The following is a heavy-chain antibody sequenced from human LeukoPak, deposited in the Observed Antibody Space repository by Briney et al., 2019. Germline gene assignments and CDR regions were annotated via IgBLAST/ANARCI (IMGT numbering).Heavy chain of an antibody. Sequence: GGSLRLSCAASGFTFSTYAMHWVRQAPGKGLEWVAVISNDATKKYYADSVKGRSTISRDNSENTLYLQMNSLRAEDTAVYYCATDPRVTMVRGVTNDYWGQGTLVTVSS. CDR2: ISNDATKK. J-gene: IGHJ4*02. CDR3: ATDPRVTMVRGVTNDY. CDR1: GFTFSTYA. D-gene: IGHD3-10*01. V-gene: IGHV3-30*03.